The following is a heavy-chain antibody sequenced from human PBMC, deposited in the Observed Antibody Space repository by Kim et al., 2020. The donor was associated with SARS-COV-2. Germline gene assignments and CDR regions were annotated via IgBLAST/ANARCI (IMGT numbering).Heavy chain of an antibody. CDR3: LGGFYIDY. D-gene: IGHD3-16*01. J-gene: IGHJ4*02. V-gene: IGHV1-3*01. Sequence: ASVKVSCKTSGHFFTRDSIHWVRQAPGQGLEWMGGIDCGNGNTIYSQKFQGRVTFTPDTSASTAYMELSYLKSEDSAVYYCLGGFYIDYWGQGTLVTGS. CDR2: IDCGNGNT. CDR1: GHFFTRDS.